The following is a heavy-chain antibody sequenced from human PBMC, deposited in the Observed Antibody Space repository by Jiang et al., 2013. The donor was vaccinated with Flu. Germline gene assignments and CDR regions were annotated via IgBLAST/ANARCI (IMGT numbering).Heavy chain of an antibody. Sequence: GPGLVKPSQTLSLTCTVSGASISSDSYYWSWIRQPAGKGLEWIGRIYSSGSTNYNPSLKSRVTISLDTSKNQFSLKLSSVTATDTAVYYCGGEGSGYGWYFDLWGRGTLVTVSA. CDR2: IYSSGST. V-gene: IGHV4-61*02. CDR3: GGEGSGYGWYFDL. CDR1: GASISSDSYY. D-gene: IGHD3-22*01. J-gene: IGHJ2*01.